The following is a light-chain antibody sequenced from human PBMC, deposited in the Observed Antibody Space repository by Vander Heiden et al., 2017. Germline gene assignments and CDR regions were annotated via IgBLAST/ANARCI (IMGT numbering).Light chain of an antibody. J-gene: IGKJ2*01. V-gene: IGKV1-5*03. CDR2: KAS. CDR3: QQYDSYSYT. Sequence: DIKMTQSPSTLSASVGDRVTITCRASQSISSWLAWYQQKPGKAPKLLIYKASSLESGVPSRFSGSGSGTEFTLTISSLQPDDSATYYCQQYDSYSYTFGQGTKLEIK. CDR1: QSISSW.